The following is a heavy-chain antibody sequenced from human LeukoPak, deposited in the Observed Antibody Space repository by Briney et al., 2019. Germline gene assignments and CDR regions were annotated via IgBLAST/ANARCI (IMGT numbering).Heavy chain of an antibody. D-gene: IGHD6-13*01. V-gene: IGHV4-38-2*01. CDR1: GYSISSGYY. Sequence: SETLSHTCAVSGYSISSGYYWGWIRQPPGKGLEWIGSIYHSGSTYYNPSLKSRVTISVDTSKNQFSLKLSSVTAADTAVYYCARAGGQQLVDYWGQGTLVTVSS. CDR3: ARAGGQQLVDY. J-gene: IGHJ4*02. CDR2: IYHSGST.